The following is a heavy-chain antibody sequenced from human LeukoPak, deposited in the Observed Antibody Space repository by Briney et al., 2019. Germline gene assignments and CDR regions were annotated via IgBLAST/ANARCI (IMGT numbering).Heavy chain of an antibody. J-gene: IGHJ4*02. V-gene: IGHV3-48*02. D-gene: IGHD6-13*01. Sequence: PGGSLRLSCAASGFTFTTYNMNWVRQAPGKGLEWVSYISLSGTTIYYADSVKGRCTISRDNAKKSLYRHMNSLRDEDTAVYYCASTIASAGHFFGSWGQGALVTVSS. CDR3: ASTIASAGHFFGS. CDR2: ISLSGTTI. CDR1: GFTFTTYN.